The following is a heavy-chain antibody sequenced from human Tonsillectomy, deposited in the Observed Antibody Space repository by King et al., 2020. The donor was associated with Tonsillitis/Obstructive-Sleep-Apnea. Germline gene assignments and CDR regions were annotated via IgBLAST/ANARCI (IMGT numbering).Heavy chain of an antibody. CDR3: AKATYYYDSSGYHHLDY. Sequence: QLVQSGGGLVQPGGSLRLSCAASGFTFSSYAMSWVRQAPGKGLEWVSAISGSGGSTYYADSVKGRFTISRDNSKNTLYLQMNSLRAEDTAVYYCAKATYYYDSSGYHHLDYWGQGTLVTVSS. CDR1: GFTFSSYA. D-gene: IGHD3-22*01. CDR2: ISGSGGST. J-gene: IGHJ4*02. V-gene: IGHV3-23*04.